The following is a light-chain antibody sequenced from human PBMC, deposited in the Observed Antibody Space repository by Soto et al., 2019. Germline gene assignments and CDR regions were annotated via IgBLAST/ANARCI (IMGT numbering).Light chain of an antibody. CDR2: EVS. Sequence: QSVLTQPPSASGSPGQSVTISCTGTSSDVGGYNYVSWYQQHPGKAPKLMIYEVSKRPSGVPDRFSGSKSGNTASLTVSGLQAEDEADYYCSSFVGSPVVFGGGTKVTVL. V-gene: IGLV2-8*01. J-gene: IGLJ2*01. CDR3: SSFVGSPVV. CDR1: SSDVGGYNY.